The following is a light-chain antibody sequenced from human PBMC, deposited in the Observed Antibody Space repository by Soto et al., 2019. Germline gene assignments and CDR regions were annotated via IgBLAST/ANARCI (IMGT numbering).Light chain of an antibody. CDR3: HQYDNAPQT. J-gene: IGKJ2*01. V-gene: IGKV3-20*01. CDR1: QSIASSY. CDR2: RTF. Sequence: EIVLTQSPGTLSLSPGQRATLSCRASQSIASSYLAWYQQKPGQPPRLLLYRTFNRATGIPDRFSGSGSGTDFSLTISRLEPEDFAVYYCHQYDNAPQTYGQGTKVDIK.